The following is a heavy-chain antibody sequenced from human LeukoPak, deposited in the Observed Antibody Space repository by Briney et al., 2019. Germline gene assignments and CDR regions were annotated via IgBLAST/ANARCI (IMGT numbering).Heavy chain of an antibody. Sequence: SETLSLTCTVSGGSISSPNYYWGWVRQPPGKGLEWIGTIFYNAATQYNPSLRSRATMSVDTSKNQFSLKLNSVTAADTAVYYCARELRFCSGDSCYSGDYWGQGILVTVSS. CDR2: IFYNAAT. J-gene: IGHJ4*02. V-gene: IGHV4-39*07. CDR1: GGSISSPNYY. CDR3: ARELRFCSGDSCYSGDY. D-gene: IGHD2-15*01.